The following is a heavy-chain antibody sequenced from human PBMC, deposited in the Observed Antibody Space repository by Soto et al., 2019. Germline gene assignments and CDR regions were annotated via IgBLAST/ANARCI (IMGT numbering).Heavy chain of an antibody. CDR2: ISWNSGSI. Sequence: GGSLRLSCAASGFTFDDYAMHWVRQAPGKGLEWVSGISWNSGSIGYADSVKGRLTISRDNAKNSLYLQMNSLRAEDTALYYCAKASMPPLYSSGWPYFDYWGQGTLVTASS. D-gene: IGHD6-19*01. J-gene: IGHJ4*02. CDR1: GFTFDDYA. CDR3: AKASMPPLYSSGWPYFDY. V-gene: IGHV3-9*01.